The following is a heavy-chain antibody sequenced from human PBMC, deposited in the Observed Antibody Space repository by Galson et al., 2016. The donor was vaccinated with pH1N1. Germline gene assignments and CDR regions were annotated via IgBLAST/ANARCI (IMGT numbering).Heavy chain of an antibody. CDR1: RGTFSNYV. V-gene: IGHV1-69*06. J-gene: IGHJ3*02. Sequence: SVKVSCKASRGTFSNYVINWVRQAPGQGLEWMGGIIPLFGTGYNARNFQGRFTITADKSTSTTYMELSSLTSEDTALYFCARDGGRAGAFDIWGPGTMVTVSS. D-gene: IGHD6-25*01. CDR2: IIPLFGTG. CDR3: ARDGGRAGAFDI.